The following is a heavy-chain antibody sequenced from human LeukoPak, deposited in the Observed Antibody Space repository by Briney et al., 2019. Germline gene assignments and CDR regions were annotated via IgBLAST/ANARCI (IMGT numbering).Heavy chain of an antibody. CDR2: ISYDGSYK. CDR1: GFTFSTYG. CDR3: AKDGRFGQLLFIDY. V-gene: IGHV3-30*18. J-gene: IGHJ4*02. Sequence: GRSLRLSCAASGFTFSTYGMHWVRQSPGKGLEWVAVISYDGSYKEYADSVKGRFTISRDNSKNTLYLQMNSLRADDTAMYYCAKDGRFGQLLFIDYWGQGTLVTVSS. D-gene: IGHD3-10*01.